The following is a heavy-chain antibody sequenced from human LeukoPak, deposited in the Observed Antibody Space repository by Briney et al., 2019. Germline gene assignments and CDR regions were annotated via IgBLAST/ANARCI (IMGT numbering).Heavy chain of an antibody. J-gene: IGHJ4*02. Sequence: SQTLSLTCALSGDSVSSNSAAWNWIRQSPSRGLEWLGRTYYRSKWYNDYAVSVKSRITINPDTSKNQFSLQLNSVTPEDTAVYYCARAPMVRGVIINYFDYWGQGTLVTVSS. CDR3: ARAPMVRGVIINYFDY. D-gene: IGHD3-10*01. V-gene: IGHV6-1*01. CDR1: GDSVSSNSAA. CDR2: TYYRSKWYN.